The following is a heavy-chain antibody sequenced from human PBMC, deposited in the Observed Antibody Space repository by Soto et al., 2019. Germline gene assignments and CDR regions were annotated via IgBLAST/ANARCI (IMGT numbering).Heavy chain of an antibody. CDR2: IYYSGST. J-gene: IGHJ5*02. D-gene: IGHD3-10*01. Sequence: SETLSLTCTVSGGSVSSGDYYWSWIRQPPGKGLEWIGYIYYSGSTNYNPSLKSRVTISVDTAKNQFSLRLSSVTAADTAVYYCARIGPVRGVINNWFDPWGQGTLVTVSS. CDR1: GGSVSSGDYY. V-gene: IGHV4-61*08. CDR3: ARIGPVRGVINNWFDP.